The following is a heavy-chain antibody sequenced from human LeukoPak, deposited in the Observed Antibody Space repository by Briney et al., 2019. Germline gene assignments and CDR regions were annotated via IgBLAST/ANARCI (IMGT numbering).Heavy chain of an antibody. J-gene: IGHJ4*02. CDR3: AKATTVAGRPPDY. V-gene: IGHV3-43D*03. CDR2: ISWNGGST. Sequence: GGSLRLSCAASGFTFDGYAMHWVRQAPGKGLEWVSLISWNGGSTYYADSVKGRFTISRDNSKNSLYPQMNSLRAEDTALCYCAKATTVAGRPPDYWGQGTLVTVSS. D-gene: IGHD6-19*01. CDR1: GFTFDGYA.